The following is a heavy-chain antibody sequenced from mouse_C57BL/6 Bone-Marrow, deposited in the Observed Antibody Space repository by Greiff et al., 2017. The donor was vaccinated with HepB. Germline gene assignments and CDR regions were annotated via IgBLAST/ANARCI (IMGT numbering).Heavy chain of an antibody. CDR2: INPYNGDT. J-gene: IGHJ3*01. D-gene: IGHD2-2*01. V-gene: IGHV1-20*01. Sequence: VQLKQSGPELVKPGDSVKISCKASGYSFTGYFMNWVMQSHGKSLEWIGRINPYNGDTFYNQKFKGKATLTVDKSSSTAHMELRSLTSEDSAVYYCARYYGYDGFAYWGQGTLVTVSA. CDR3: ARYYGYDGFAY. CDR1: GYSFTGYF.